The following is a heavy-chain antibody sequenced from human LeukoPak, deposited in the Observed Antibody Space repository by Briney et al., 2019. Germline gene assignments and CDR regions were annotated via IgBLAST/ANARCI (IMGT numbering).Heavy chain of an antibody. D-gene: IGHD1-20*01. Sequence: ASVKVSCKASGYTFTSYDINWVRQATGQGLEWMGWISAYNGNTNYAQKLQGRVTMTTDTSTSTAYMELRSLRSDDTAVYYCARDDRITVFDYWGQGTLVTVSS. CDR1: GYTFTSYD. V-gene: IGHV1-18*01. CDR2: ISAYNGNT. J-gene: IGHJ4*02. CDR3: ARDDRITVFDY.